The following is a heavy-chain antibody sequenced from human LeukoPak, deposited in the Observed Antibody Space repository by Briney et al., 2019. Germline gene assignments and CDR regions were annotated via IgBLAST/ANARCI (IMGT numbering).Heavy chain of an antibody. D-gene: IGHD3-3*01. J-gene: IGHJ4*02. CDR3: ARDTSPLRFLEWLLALDY. Sequence: GGSLRLSCAASGFTFSSYSMNWLRHAPGKGLEWVSSISSSSSYIYYADSVKGRFTISRDNAKNTLSLQMNSLRSEDTAVYYCARDTSPLRFLEWLLALDYGGQGTLVTVSS. CDR2: ISSSSSYI. V-gene: IGHV3-21*01. CDR1: GFTFSSYS.